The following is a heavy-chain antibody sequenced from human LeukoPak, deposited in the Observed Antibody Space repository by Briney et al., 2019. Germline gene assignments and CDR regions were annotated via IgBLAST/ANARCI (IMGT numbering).Heavy chain of an antibody. CDR3: AILPFLEWLPPDY. D-gene: IGHD3-3*01. Sequence: LGESLKIYCKASGYSFTTYWIGWVRQMPGKGLEWRGIIYPGDSDTRYSPSFQGQVTISADKSISTAYLQWSSLKASDTAMYYCAILPFLEWLPPDYWGQGTLVTVSS. V-gene: IGHV5-51*01. CDR1: GYSFTTYW. CDR2: IYPGDSDT. J-gene: IGHJ4*02.